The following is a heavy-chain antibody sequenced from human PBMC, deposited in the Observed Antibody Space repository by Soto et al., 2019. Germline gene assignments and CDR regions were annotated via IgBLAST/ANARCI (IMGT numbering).Heavy chain of an antibody. Sequence: QVQLVESGGGVVQPGRSLRLSCAASGFTFSSYGMHWVRQAPGKGLEWVAVISYDGSNKYYADSVKGRFTISRDNSKNTLYLQMNSLRAEDTAVYYCAKDSMDVWGQGTTVTVSS. CDR3: AKDSMDV. V-gene: IGHV3-30*18. CDR1: GFTFSSYG. J-gene: IGHJ6*02. CDR2: ISYDGSNK.